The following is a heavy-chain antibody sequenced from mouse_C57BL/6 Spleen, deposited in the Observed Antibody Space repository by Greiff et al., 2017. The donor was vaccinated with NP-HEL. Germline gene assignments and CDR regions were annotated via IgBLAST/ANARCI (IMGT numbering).Heavy chain of an antibody. Sequence: VQLQQPGAELVKPGASVKMSCKASGYTFTSYWITWVKQRPGQGLEWIGDIYPGSGSTNYNEKFKSKATLTVDTSSSTAYMQLSSLTSEDSAVYYCAGYYYGSSYYAMDYWGQGTSVTVSS. CDR3: AGYYYGSSYYAMDY. CDR2: IYPGSGST. CDR1: GYTFTSYW. V-gene: IGHV1-55*01. D-gene: IGHD1-1*01. J-gene: IGHJ4*01.